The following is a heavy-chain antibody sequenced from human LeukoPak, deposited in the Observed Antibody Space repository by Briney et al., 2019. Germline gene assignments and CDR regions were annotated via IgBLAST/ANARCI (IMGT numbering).Heavy chain of an antibody. CDR3: ARHSSLGHFDF. J-gene: IGHJ4*02. Sequence: PSETLSLTCAVSGYSISSGYYWSWIRQPPGKELEWIGHIYYSGSTNYNPSLESRVTMSVDTSKSQVSLKLSSVTAADTAVYYCARHSSLGHFDFWGQGTLVTVSS. CDR2: IYYSGST. V-gene: IGHV4-38-2*01. CDR1: GYSISSGYY.